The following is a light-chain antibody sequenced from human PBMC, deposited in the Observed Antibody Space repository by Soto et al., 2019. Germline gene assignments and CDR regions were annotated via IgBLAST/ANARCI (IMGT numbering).Light chain of an antibody. CDR2: GAS. CDR1: QSVSSSY. CDR3: QQYGSSPLT. Sequence: EIVLTQAPGPLSLSPGERSTLSCRASQSVSSSYLAWYQQKPGQAPRXXIYGASSRATGIPDRFSGSGSGTDLTITISRLEPEDGEVYYGQQYGSSPLTFGGGTKVDIK. V-gene: IGKV3-20*01. J-gene: IGKJ4*01.